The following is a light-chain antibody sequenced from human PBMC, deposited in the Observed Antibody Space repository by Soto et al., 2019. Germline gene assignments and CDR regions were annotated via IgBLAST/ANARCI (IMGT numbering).Light chain of an antibody. CDR3: QQYGSSHFT. V-gene: IGKV3-20*01. Sequence: EIVLTQSPGTLSLSPGERATLSCRASQSVSSSYLAWYQQKPGQAPRLLIYGASCRATGIPDRFSGSGSGTDFTLTISRLEPEDFAVYYCQQYGSSHFTFGPGTKVDIK. J-gene: IGKJ3*01. CDR2: GAS. CDR1: QSVSSSY.